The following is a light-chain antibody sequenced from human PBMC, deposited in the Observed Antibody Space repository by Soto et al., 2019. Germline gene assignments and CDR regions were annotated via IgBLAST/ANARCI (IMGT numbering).Light chain of an antibody. CDR1: SSDVGGYNY. V-gene: IGLV2-14*01. CDR2: AVT. Sequence: QSVLTQPASVSGSPGQSITISCTGTSSDVGGYNYVSWYQQHPGKAPKLMIYAVTDRPSGVSSRFSGSKSGLTASLTISGLQAEDEADYYCTAFSANRVYLFGHGTKVTVL. J-gene: IGLJ1*01. CDR3: TAFSANRVYL.